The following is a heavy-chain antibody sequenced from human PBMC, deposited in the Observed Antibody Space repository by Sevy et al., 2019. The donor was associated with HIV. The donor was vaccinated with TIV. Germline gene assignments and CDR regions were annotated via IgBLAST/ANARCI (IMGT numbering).Heavy chain of an antibody. J-gene: IGHJ4*02. CDR2: ISPHNGDT. Sequence: ASVKVSCKASGYTFTTYRITWVRQAPGQGLEWMGWISPHNGDTNYAQKDRGRVTMTTDTSTSTAYMELRSLRSDDTAVYYCARALCSGGRCYSLAYWGQGTLVTVSS. V-gene: IGHV1-18*04. CDR1: GYTFTTYR. D-gene: IGHD2-15*01. CDR3: ARALCSGGRCYSLAY.